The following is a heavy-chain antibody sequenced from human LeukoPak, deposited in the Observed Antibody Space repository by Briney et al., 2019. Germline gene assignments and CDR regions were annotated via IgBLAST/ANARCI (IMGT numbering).Heavy chain of an antibody. CDR3: ARSLVDREYSGSGSYSAFDY. Sequence: ASVKVSCKASGYTFTGYYMHWVRQAPGQGLEWMGWINPNSGGTNYAQKFQGRVTMTRDTSISTAYMELSRLRSDDTAVYYCARSLVDREYSGSGSYSAFDYWGQGTLVTVSS. CDR1: GYTFTGYY. D-gene: IGHD3-10*01. CDR2: INPNSGGT. J-gene: IGHJ4*02. V-gene: IGHV1-2*02.